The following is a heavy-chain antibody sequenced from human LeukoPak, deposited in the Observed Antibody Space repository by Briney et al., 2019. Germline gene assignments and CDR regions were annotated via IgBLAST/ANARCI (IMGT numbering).Heavy chain of an antibody. D-gene: IGHD2-2*02. J-gene: IGHJ6*03. CDR2: IYYSGST. CDR1: GGSISSGDYY. CDR3: ARYSVVVVPAAITSNYYYYYYMDV. Sequence: PSETLSLTCTVSGGSISSGDYYWSWIPQPPGKGLEWIGYIYYSGSTYYNPSLKSRVTISVDTSKNQFSLKLSSVTAADTAVYYCARYSVVVVPAAITSNYYYYYYMDVWGKGTTVTVSS. V-gene: IGHV4-30-4*08.